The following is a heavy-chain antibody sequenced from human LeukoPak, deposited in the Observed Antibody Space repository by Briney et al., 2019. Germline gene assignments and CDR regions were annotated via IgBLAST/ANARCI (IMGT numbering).Heavy chain of an antibody. D-gene: IGHD3-10*01. Sequence: SETLSLTCTVSGGSISSSSYYWGWIRQPPGKGLEWIGSIYYSGSTYYNPSLKSRVTISVDTSKNQFSLKLSSVTAADTAVYYCARITVRGVGYWGQGTLVTVSS. J-gene: IGHJ4*02. CDR3: ARITVRGVGY. V-gene: IGHV4-39*07. CDR1: GGSISSSSYY. CDR2: IYYSGST.